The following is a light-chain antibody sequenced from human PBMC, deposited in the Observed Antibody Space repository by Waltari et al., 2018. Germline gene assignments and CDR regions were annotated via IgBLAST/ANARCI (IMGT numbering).Light chain of an antibody. CDR1: NSNIGAHF. V-gene: IGLV1-47*01. J-gene: IGLJ1*01. CDR2: GND. Sequence: QSVLTPPPSASGTPGQRVTIPCSGSNSNIGAHFVYWYRQFPGTSPKLLIYGNDKRPSGVPDRFSGSKSGSSASLVISGLRSEDKADYYCAAWDDTLSGHSVFGTGTKVTVL. CDR3: AAWDDTLSGHSV.